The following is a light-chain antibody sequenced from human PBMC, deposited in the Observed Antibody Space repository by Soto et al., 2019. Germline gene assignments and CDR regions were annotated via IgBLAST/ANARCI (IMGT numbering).Light chain of an antibody. CDR2: DVS. J-gene: IGLJ3*02. CDR1: SSDIGRYNY. Sequence: QSALTQPASVSGSPGQSITISCTGTSSDIGRYNYVAWFQQHPGKAPKLIIFDVSNRPPGVSSRFSGSKSGNTASLTISGLQAEDEADYYCSSYTSSNTGVFGGGTKLPVL. V-gene: IGLV2-14*03. CDR3: SSYTSSNTGV.